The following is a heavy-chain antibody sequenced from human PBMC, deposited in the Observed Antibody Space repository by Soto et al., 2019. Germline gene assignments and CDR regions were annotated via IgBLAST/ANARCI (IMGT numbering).Heavy chain of an antibody. Sequence: GHLVESGGGFVKPGGSLTLSCAASGFTFSNVWLSWVRQGPRKGLEWLGRIKSRTENETTDYASPARGRFIISRDDSKNMLYLQLNSLKSKDTGVYYCVTILPHANSWFDYWGQGTPVTVSS. J-gene: IGHJ4*02. CDR2: IKSRTENETT. V-gene: IGHV3-15*01. CDR1: GFTFSNVW. D-gene: IGHD3-9*01. CDR3: VTILPHANSWFDY.